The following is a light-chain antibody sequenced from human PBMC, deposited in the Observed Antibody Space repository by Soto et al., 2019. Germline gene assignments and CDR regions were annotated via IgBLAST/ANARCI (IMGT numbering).Light chain of an antibody. CDR2: DIS. V-gene: IGKV3-11*01. J-gene: IGKJ2*01. CDR3: QQRIWPRIT. CDR1: QTISRH. Sequence: EIVLTQSPATLSLSPGETATLSCRASQTISRHLAWYQRKPGQAPRLLIYDISYRDTGVPARFSGSGSGTDFTLTISSLEPEDSAVYYCQQRIWPRITFGQWTRLAI.